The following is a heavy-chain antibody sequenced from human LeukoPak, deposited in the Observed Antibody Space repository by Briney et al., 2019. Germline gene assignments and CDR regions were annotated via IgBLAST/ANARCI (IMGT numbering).Heavy chain of an antibody. V-gene: IGHV4-59*01. D-gene: IGHD5-18*01. CDR2: IYYSGST. CDR3: AGLYSYGSFGMDV. J-gene: IGHJ6*02. Sequence: PSETLSLTCTVSGGSISSYYWSWIRQPPGKGLEWIGYIYYSGSTTYNPSLKSRVTISVDTSKNQFSLKLSSVTAADTAVYYCAGLYSYGSFGMDVWGQGTTVTVSS. CDR1: GGSISSYY.